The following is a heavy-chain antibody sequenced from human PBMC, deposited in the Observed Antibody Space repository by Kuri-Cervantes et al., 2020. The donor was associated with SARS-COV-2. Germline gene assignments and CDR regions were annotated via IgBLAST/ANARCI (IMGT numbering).Heavy chain of an antibody. J-gene: IGHJ5*02. Sequence: GGSLRLSCAASGFTFDDYAMHWVRQAPGKGLEWVSGISWNSGSIGYADSVKGRFTISRDNSKNTLYLQMNSLRAEDTAVYYCAKGSSSSGRYNWFDPWGQGTLVTVSS. CDR3: AKGSSSSGRYNWFDP. CDR1: GFTFDDYA. CDR2: ISWNSGSI. D-gene: IGHD6-6*01. V-gene: IGHV3-9*01.